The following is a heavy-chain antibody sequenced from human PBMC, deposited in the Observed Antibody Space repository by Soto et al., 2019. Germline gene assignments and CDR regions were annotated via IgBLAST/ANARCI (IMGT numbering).Heavy chain of an antibody. J-gene: IGHJ4*02. CDR2: INPSGGST. CDR1: GYTFTSYY. CDR3: ASESITMVRGVLDY. Sequence: ASVEVSCKASGYTFTSYYMHWVREAPGQGLEWMGIINPSGGSTSYAQKFQGRVTMTRDTSTSTVYMELSSLRSEDTAVYYCASESITMVRGVLDYWGQGTLVTVSS. V-gene: IGHV1-46*01. D-gene: IGHD3-10*01.